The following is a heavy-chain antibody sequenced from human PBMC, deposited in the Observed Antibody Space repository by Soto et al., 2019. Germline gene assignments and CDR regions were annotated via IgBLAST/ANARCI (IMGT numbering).Heavy chain of an antibody. D-gene: IGHD4-4*01. CDR3: ARPDGTTVTTFPGDYYYGMDV. J-gene: IGHJ6*04. CDR2: INPSGGST. Sequence: ASVKVSCKASGYTFTSYYMHWVRQAPGQGLEWMGIINPSGGSTSYAQKFQGRVTMTRDTSTSTVYMELSSLRSEDTAVYYCARPDGTTVTTFPGDYYYGMDVWGKGTTVTVSS. CDR1: GYTFTSYY. V-gene: IGHV1-46*01.